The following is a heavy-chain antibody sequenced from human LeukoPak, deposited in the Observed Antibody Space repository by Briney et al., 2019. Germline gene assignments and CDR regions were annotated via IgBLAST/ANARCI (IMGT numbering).Heavy chain of an antibody. D-gene: IGHD3-22*01. CDR3: ARDHPKLLRYGMDV. J-gene: IGHJ6*02. V-gene: IGHV3-66*01. CDR2: SGGST. Sequence: GGSLRLSCTASVSWVRQAPGKGLEWVSVSGGSTYYADSVKGRFTISRDNSKNTLYLQMNSLRAEDTAVYYCARDHPKLLRYGMDVWGQGTTVTVSS. CDR1: V.